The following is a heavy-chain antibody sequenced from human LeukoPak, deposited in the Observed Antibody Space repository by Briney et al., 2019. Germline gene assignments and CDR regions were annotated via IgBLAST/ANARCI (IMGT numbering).Heavy chain of an antibody. D-gene: IGHD6-13*01. J-gene: IGHJ4*02. CDR1: GGSISSGGYY. CDR3: ARGVEAGIAAAGRRGFDY. Sequence: PSQTLSLTCTVSGGSISSGGYYWSWIRQHPGKGLEWIGYIYYSGSTYYNPSLKSRVTISVDTSKNQFSLKLSSVTAADTAVYYCARGVEAGIAAAGRRGFDYWGQGTLVTVSS. V-gene: IGHV4-31*03. CDR2: IYYSGST.